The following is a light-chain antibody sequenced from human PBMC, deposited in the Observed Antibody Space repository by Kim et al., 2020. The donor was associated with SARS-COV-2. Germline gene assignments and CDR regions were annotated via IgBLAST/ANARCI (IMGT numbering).Light chain of an antibody. CDR1: QDIGNS. CDR2: GAS. CDR3: QQYARYPVT. V-gene: IGKV1-16*01. Sequence: SASVRDRVTITCRADQDIGNSLVWFQQKPEKAPKSLISGASTVQSGVPSRFGGSGSGTDYSLTISSLQPEDFATYYCQQYARYPVTCGQGTKLEI. J-gene: IGKJ2*01.